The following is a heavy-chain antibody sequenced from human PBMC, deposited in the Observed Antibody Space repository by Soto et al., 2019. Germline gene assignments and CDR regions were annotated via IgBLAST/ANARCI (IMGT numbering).Heavy chain of an antibody. Sequence: ASVKVSCKASGYTFSTYGISWVRQAPGQGLEWMGWINGYNGNTNYAPKLQGRITMTTDTSTATAYMELRSLRSDDTAVYYCARMGDVPYYYYGMDVWGQGTTVTVSS. CDR1: GYTFSTYG. V-gene: IGHV1-18*01. CDR3: ARMGDVPYYYYGMDV. D-gene: IGHD3-16*01. CDR2: INGYNGNT. J-gene: IGHJ6*02.